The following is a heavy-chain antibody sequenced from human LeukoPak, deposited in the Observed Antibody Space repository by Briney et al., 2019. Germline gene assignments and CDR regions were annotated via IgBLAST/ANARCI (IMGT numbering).Heavy chain of an antibody. Sequence: PSETLSLTCAVSGGSISSGGYSWSWIRQPPGKGLEWIGYIYHSGSTYYNPSLKSRVTISVDRSKNQFSLKLSSVTAADTAVYYCARARNNYYYGVDVWGQGTTVTVSS. J-gene: IGHJ6*02. CDR2: IYHSGST. V-gene: IGHV4-30-2*01. D-gene: IGHD4-11*01. CDR1: GGSISSGGYS. CDR3: ARARNNYYYGVDV.